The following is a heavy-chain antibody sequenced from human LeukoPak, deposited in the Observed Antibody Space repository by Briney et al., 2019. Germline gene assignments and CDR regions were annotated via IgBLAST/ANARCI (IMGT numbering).Heavy chain of an antibody. CDR3: AKDAKSTTYYFDY. D-gene: IGHD1-1*01. J-gene: IGHJ4*02. Sequence: GGSLRLSCAASGFTFDDYAMHWVRQAPGKGLEWVSGISWNSGSIGYADSVKGRFTISRDNAKNSLYLQMNSLRAEDTALYYCAKDAKSTTYYFDYWGQGTLVTVSS. CDR1: GFTFDDYA. CDR2: ISWNSGSI. V-gene: IGHV3-9*01.